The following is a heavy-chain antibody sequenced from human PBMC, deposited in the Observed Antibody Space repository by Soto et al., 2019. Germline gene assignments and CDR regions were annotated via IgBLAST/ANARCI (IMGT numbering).Heavy chain of an antibody. J-gene: IGHJ4*02. CDR3: APVRNFDKLFSL. CDR1: GGSVSSGSYY. D-gene: IGHD3-9*01. Sequence: SETLSLTCSVSGGSVSSGSYYWSWIRQHPGKGLEWIGYIYYSGSTYYNPSLKSRLSISVDTSKNQFSLKLNSVTAADTAVYYCAPVRNFDKLFSLWGQGTPVTVSS. CDR2: IYYSGST. V-gene: IGHV4-31*03.